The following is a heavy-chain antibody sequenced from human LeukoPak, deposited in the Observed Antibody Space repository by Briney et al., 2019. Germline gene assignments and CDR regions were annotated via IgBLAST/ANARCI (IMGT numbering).Heavy chain of an antibody. CDR3: ARQKGGVAGLKYYFDF. CDR2: IYYTGST. V-gene: IGHV4-39*01. CDR1: GGSISSSSYY. Sequence: PSETLSLTCTVSGGSISSSSYYWGWIRQPPGKGLEWIGSIYYTGSTYYKPSPRSRVTISVDTSKNQFSLKLSSVTAADTAVYYCARQKGGVAGLKYYFDFWGQGTLVTVSS. D-gene: IGHD6-19*01. J-gene: IGHJ4*02.